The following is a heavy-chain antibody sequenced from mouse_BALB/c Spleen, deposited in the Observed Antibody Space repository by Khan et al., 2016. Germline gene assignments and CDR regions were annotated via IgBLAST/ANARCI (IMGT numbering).Heavy chain of an antibody. CDR1: GYSITSDYA. CDR2: VSSSGST. J-gene: IGHJ2*01. Sequence: EVQLLESGPGLVKPSPSLSLTCTVTGYSITSDYAWNWIRQFPGNKLEWMGYVSSSGSTSYNPSLKSRISITRDTSKNQFFLQLNSVTTEDTATYYCARDYYGSSYFDYWGQGTTLTVSS. V-gene: IGHV3-2*02. D-gene: IGHD1-1*01. CDR3: ARDYYGSSYFDY.